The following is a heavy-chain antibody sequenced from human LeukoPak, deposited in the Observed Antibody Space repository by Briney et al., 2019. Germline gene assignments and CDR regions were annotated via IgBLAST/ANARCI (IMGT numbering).Heavy chain of an antibody. V-gene: IGHV5-10-1*01. CDR1: GYSFSNYW. D-gene: IGHD3-22*01. Sequence: GESLKISCKGQGYSFSNYWISWVRQMPGKGLEWMGRIDPSDSFTKYSPSFEGHVTISVDKSISTAYLQWSSLRAADTAMYYCARRRSYYDSSDYEYFDDWGQGTLVTVSS. CDR3: ARRRSYYDSSDYEYFDD. CDR2: IDPSDSFT. J-gene: IGHJ4*02.